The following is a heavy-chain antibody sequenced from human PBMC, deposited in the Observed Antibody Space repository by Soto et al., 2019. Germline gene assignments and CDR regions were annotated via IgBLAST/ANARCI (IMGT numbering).Heavy chain of an antibody. J-gene: IGHJ1*01. CDR1: GDSVSSNSAA. V-gene: IGHV6-1*01. D-gene: IGHD3-22*01. CDR2: TYYRSKWYN. CDR3: AIYYDSSGYANPLNEYFQH. Sequence: PSQTLSLTCAISGDSVSSNSAAWNWIRQSPSRGLEWLGRTYYRSKWYNDYAVSVKSRITINPDTSKNQFSLKLSSVTAADTAVYYCAIYYDSSGYANPLNEYFQHWGQGTLVTVSS.